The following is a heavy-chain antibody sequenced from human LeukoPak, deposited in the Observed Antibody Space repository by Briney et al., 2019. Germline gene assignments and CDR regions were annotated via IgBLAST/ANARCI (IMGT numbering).Heavy chain of an antibody. CDR2: ISYDGSNK. V-gene: IGHV3-30*03. CDR3: ARDLDNWNDDLDY. J-gene: IGHJ4*02. D-gene: IGHD1-20*01. CDR1: GFTFSSYG. Sequence: GGSLRLSCAASGFTFSSYGMHWVRQAPGKGLEWVAVISYDGSNKYYADSVKGRFTISRDNSKNTLYLQMNSLRAEDTAVYYCARDLDNWNDDLDYWGQGTLVTVSS.